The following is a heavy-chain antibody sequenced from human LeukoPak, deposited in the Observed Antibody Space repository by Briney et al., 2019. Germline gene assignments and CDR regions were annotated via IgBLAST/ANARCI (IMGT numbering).Heavy chain of an antibody. CDR3: TIDGNFDY. Sequence: PGRSLRFSCKASGFSFGYYAMSWFRQAPGKGLEWVGFIGSETFGGTTEYAASVKGRFTISRDDSKSIAYLQMNSLETEDTAVYYCTIDGNFDYWGQGTLVTVSS. CDR2: IGSETFGGTT. V-gene: IGHV3-49*03. D-gene: IGHD1-1*01. J-gene: IGHJ4*02. CDR1: GFSFGYYA.